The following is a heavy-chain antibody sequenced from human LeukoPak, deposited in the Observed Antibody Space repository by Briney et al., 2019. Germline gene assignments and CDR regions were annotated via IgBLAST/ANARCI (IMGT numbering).Heavy chain of an antibody. Sequence: GGSLRLSCAASGFTFSSYGMHWVRQAPGKGLEWVAFIRYDGGNKYYADSVKGRFTISRDNSKNTLYLQMNSLRAEDTAVYYCAKDQLRFLEWLSVDYWGQGTLVTVSS. J-gene: IGHJ4*02. CDR3: AKDQLRFLEWLSVDY. D-gene: IGHD3-3*01. CDR2: IRYDGGNK. CDR1: GFTFSSYG. V-gene: IGHV3-30*02.